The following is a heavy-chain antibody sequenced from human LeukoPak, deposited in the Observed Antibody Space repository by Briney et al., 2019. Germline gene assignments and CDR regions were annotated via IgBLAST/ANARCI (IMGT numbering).Heavy chain of an antibody. J-gene: IGHJ3*02. V-gene: IGHV4-59*12. CDR1: GDSFSSYY. Sequence: SETLSLTCAVSGDSFSSYYWTWIRQPPGRGLEWIGYISYIGTTNYNPSLKSRVTISIDTSKNQFSLKLSSVTAADTAVYYCARDTFLAYCGGDCYSDAFDIWGQGTMVTVSS. D-gene: IGHD2-21*02. CDR3: ARDTFLAYCGGDCYSDAFDI. CDR2: ISYIGTT.